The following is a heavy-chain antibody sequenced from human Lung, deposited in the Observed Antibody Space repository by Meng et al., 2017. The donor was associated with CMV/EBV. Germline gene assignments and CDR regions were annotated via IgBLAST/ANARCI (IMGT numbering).Heavy chain of an antibody. V-gene: IGHV4-30-4*01. CDR2: IHHRGSA. Sequence: QVQVQDPCPGLLDPSAYSALTLPYTGLSMSIDDYYYRCSAHPHVKVLEWLEFIHHRGSAYYYPSLTRRVSISLHTSKNQLSLNLNYMTAAYTHVYYCASFDHIPRRIYFDYWGQGTLVTVSS. D-gene: IGHD2-21*01. CDR1: GLSMSIDDYY. J-gene: IGHJ4*02. CDR3: ASFDHIPRRIYFDY.